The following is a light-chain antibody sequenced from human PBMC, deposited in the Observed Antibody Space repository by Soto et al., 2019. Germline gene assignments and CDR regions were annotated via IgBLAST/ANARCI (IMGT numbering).Light chain of an antibody. J-gene: IGKJ2*01. V-gene: IGKV3-20*01. CDR3: QQYGRT. Sequence: EIVLTQSPGTLSLSPGERATLSCRASQSVSSSYLAWYQQKPGQAPRLLIYGASSRATGIPDRFSGSGSGTDFTLTISRLEPEGFAVYYCQQYGRTFGQGTKLEIK. CDR2: GAS. CDR1: QSVSSSY.